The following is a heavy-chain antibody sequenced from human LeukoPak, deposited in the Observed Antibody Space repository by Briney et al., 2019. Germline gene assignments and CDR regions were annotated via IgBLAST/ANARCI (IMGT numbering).Heavy chain of an antibody. V-gene: IGHV4-59*01. J-gene: IGHJ2*01. Sequence: SETLSLTCTVSGGSISSYYWSWIRQPPGKGLEWIGYIYYSGSTNYNPSLKSRVTISVDTSKNQFSLKLSSVTAADTAVYYCAREGGYDFWSGYYHWYFDLWGRGTLVTVSS. CDR2: IYYSGST. CDR1: GGSISSYY. CDR3: AREGGYDFWSGYYHWYFDL. D-gene: IGHD3-3*01.